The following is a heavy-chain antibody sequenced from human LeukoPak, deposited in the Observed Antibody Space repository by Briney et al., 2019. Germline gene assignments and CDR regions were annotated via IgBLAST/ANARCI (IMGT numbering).Heavy chain of an antibody. V-gene: IGHV1-24*01. J-gene: IGHJ4*02. D-gene: IGHD3-10*01. CDR1: GYTLTELS. CDR3: ATAGSVRGVIKGGPAD. CDR2: FDPEDGET. Sequence: GASVKVSCKVPGYTLTELSIHWVRQAPGKGLEWMGGFDPEDGETIYAQKFQGRVTMTEDTSTDTAYMELSSLRSEDTAVYYCATAGSVRGVIKGGPADWGQGTLVTVSS.